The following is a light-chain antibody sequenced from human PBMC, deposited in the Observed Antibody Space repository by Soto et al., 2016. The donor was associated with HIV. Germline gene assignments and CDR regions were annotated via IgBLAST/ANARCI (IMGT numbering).Light chain of an antibody. CDR1: RSISSY. J-gene: IGKJ2*01. CDR2: AAS. CDR3: QQYNTYPYT. Sequence: DIQMTQSPSSLSASVGDRVTITCRASRSISSYLNWYQQKPGKAPKLLIYAASSLQSGVPSRFSGSGSGTEFTLTISSLQPDDFATYYCQQYNTYPYTFGQGTKLEIK. V-gene: IGKV1-39*01.